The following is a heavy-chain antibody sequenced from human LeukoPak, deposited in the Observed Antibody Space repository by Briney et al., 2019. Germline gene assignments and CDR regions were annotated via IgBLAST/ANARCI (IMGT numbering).Heavy chain of an antibody. CDR3: ARAGTQQWLPYVGVY. V-gene: IGHV3-30*02. CDR2: TRREGSDR. D-gene: IGHD6-19*01. Sequence: GGSLRLSCTASGFMLNTYDIHWFLQAPDKGLEWVGLTRREGSDRYRDSVKGRFAISRDNSRNTVYLQMKSLRTEDTAVYYCARAGTQQWLPYVGVYWGQGTPVTVSS. J-gene: IGHJ4*02. CDR1: GFMLNTYD.